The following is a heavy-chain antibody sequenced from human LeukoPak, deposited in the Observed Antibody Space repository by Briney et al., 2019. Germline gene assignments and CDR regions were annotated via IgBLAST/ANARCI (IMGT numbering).Heavy chain of an antibody. D-gene: IGHD3-10*01. CDR3: ARGVLWFGELYYFDY. Sequence: SETLSLTCTVSGGSISSYYWSWIRQPPGKGLEWIGYIYYSGSTNYNPFLKSRVTISVDTSKNQFSLKLSSVTAADTAVYYCARGVLWFGELYYFDYWGQGTLVTVSS. V-gene: IGHV4-59*01. CDR1: GGSISSYY. CDR2: IYYSGST. J-gene: IGHJ4*02.